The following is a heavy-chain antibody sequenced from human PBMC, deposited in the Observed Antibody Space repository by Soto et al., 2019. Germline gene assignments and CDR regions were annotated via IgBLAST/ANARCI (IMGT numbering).Heavy chain of an antibody. D-gene: IGHD6-19*01. J-gene: IGHJ4*02. V-gene: IGHV3-23*01. CDR2: ISGSGGST. CDR1: GFTLRSYS. Sequence: GGALRLSCAAPGFTLRSYSMNWVRQAPGKGLEWVSVISGSGGSTYYADSVKGRFTISRDNSKNTLYLQMNSLRAEDTAVYYCASRSSGWYFDYWGQGTLVTVSS. CDR3: ASRSSGWYFDY.